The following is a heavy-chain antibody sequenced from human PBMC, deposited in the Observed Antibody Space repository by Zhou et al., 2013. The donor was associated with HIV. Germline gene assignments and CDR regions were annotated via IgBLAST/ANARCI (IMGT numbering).Heavy chain of an antibody. V-gene: IGHV1-18*04. CDR1: GYSFTSYY. J-gene: IGHJ4*02. Sequence: QVQLVQSGAEVKKPGASVKVSCKASGYSFTSYYIHWVRQAPGQGLEWMGWISAYNGNTNYAQKLQGRVTMTTDTSTSTAYMELRSLRSDDTAVYYCAREGYYYGSGSYYPFDYWGQGTLVTVSS. CDR2: ISAYNGNT. D-gene: IGHD3-10*01. CDR3: AREGYYYGSGSYYPFDY.